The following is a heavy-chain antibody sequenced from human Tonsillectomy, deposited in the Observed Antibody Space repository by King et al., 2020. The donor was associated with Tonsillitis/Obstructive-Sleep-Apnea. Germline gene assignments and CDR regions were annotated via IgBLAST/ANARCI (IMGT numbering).Heavy chain of an antibody. V-gene: IGHV4-34*01. J-gene: IGHJ5*02. D-gene: IGHD3-10*01. Sequence: QVQLQQWGAGLLKPSETLSLTCAVYGGSFSGYYWSWIRQPPGKGLEWIGEINHSGSTNYNPSLKSRVTISVDTSKNQFSLKLSSVTAADTAVYYCARGGTNYGSGTYNWFDPWGQGTLVTVSS. CDR1: GGSFSGYY. CDR3: ARGGTNYGSGTYNWFDP. CDR2: INHSGST.